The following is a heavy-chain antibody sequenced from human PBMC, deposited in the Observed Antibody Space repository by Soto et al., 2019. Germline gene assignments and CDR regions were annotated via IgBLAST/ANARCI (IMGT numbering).Heavy chain of an antibody. V-gene: IGHV3-23*01. D-gene: IGHD2-15*01. CDR1: GFTFSSYA. CDR2: ISGSGGST. CDR3: AKVACSGGSCYIHYYYGMDV. J-gene: IGHJ6*02. Sequence: GGSLRLSCAASGFTFSSYAMSWVRQAPGKGLEWVSAISGSGGSTYYADSVKGRFTISRDNSKSTLYLQMNSLRAEDTAVYYCAKVACSGGSCYIHYYYGMDVWGQGTTVTVSS.